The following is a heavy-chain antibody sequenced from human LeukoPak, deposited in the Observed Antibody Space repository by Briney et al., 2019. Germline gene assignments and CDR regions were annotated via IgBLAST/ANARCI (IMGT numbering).Heavy chain of an antibody. CDR1: GGSISSYY. J-gene: IGHJ5*02. Sequence: PSETLSLTCTVSGGSISSYYWSWIRQPPGKGLEWIGYIYYSGSTNYNPSLKSRVTISVDTSKNQFSLKLSSVTAADTAVYYCVYSSSWLWFDPWGQGTLVTVSS. D-gene: IGHD6-13*01. CDR3: VYSSSWLWFDP. V-gene: IGHV4-59*08. CDR2: IYYSGST.